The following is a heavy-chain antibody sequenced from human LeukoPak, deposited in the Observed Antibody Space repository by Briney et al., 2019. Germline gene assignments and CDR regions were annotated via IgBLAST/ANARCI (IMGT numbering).Heavy chain of an antibody. CDR3: GKDLRPGGLYW. J-gene: IGHJ4*02. CDR2: IFWERGDL. Sequence: GRSLRLSCAASGFTVDNYAMHWVRQAPGKGLEWVAGIFWERGDLYYADSVKGRFTISRDKAKRSLYLQMNRLRPEGSDFYFCGKDLRPGGLYWWGQGTLVTVSS. D-gene: IGHD2-8*02. CDR1: GFTVDNYA. V-gene: IGHV3-9*01.